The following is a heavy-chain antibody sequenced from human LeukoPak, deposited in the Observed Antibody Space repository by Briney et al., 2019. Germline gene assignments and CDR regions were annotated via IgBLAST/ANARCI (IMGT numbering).Heavy chain of an antibody. CDR3: AKGRGFTSSTCYNY. CDR1: GFTFSNYA. CDR2: ISGSGDST. V-gene: IGHV3-23*01. D-gene: IGHD2-2*02. J-gene: IGHJ4*02. Sequence: PGGSPRLACAASGFTFSNYAMSWVRQAPGKGLEWVSPISGSGDSTSYADSVKGRFTISRDNSKNTLYLQMNSLRAEDTAVYYCAKGRGFTSSTCYNYWGQGTLVTVSS.